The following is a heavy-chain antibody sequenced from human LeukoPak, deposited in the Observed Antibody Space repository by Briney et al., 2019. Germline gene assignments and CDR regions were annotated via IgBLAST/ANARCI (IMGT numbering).Heavy chain of an antibody. CDR2: IIPILGIA. Sequence: SVKVSCKASGGTFSSYTISWVRQAPGQGLEWMGRIIPILGIANYAQKFQGRVTITADKSTSTAYMELSSLRSEDTAVYYCAMGVVAPEYYFDYWGQGTLVTVSS. V-gene: IGHV1-69*02. CDR1: GGTFSSYT. CDR3: AMGVVAPEYYFDY. J-gene: IGHJ4*02. D-gene: IGHD2-2*01.